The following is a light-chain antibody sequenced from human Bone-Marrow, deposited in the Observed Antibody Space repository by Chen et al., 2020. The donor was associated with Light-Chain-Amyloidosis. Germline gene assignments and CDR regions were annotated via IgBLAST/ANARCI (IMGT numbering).Light chain of an antibody. CDR2: GAS. J-gene: IGKJ4*01. Sequence: EIDLTQSPATLSVSPGEGATLSCRASQNVFINLAWYQQKPGQAPRLLIYGASMRASGVPARFSGGGSGTEFTLTISSLQPEDSAVYCCQQYNQWPPLTFGGGTKVEI. CDR1: QNVFIN. V-gene: IGKV3-15*01. CDR3: QQYNQWPPLT.